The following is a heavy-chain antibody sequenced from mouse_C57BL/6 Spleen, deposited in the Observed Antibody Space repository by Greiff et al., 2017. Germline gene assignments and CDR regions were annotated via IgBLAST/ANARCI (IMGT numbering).Heavy chain of an antibody. D-gene: IGHD2-3*01. V-gene: IGHV1-80*01. CDR3: ARSGGYYRAMDY. CDR1: GYAFSSYW. J-gene: IGHJ4*01. Sequence: VQLQQSGAELVKPGASVKISCKASGYAFSSYWMNWVKQRPGKGLEWIGQIYPGDGDTNYNGKFKGKATLTADKSSSTAYMQLSSLTSEDSAVYFCARSGGYYRAMDYWGQGTSVTVSS. CDR2: IYPGDGDT.